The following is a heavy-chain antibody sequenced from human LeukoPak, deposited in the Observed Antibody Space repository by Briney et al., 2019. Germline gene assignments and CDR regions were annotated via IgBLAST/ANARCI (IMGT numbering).Heavy chain of an antibody. CDR1: GFTFSSYD. Sequence: GRSLRLSCAASGFTFSSYDMHWVRQAPGRGLEWVALIWSDGSNKYYADSVKGRFTISRDNSENTLYLQMNSLRAEDTAVYYCAKFSDNYVWGSYRYPGFDHWGQGTLVTVSS. CDR2: IWSDGSNK. J-gene: IGHJ4*02. CDR3: AKFSDNYVWGSYRYPGFDH. V-gene: IGHV3-33*06. D-gene: IGHD3-16*02.